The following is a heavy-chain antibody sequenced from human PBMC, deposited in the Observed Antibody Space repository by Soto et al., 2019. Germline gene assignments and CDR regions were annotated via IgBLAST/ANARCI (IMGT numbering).Heavy chain of an antibody. CDR2: MNTNSGHT. V-gene: IGHV1-8*01. CDR3: ARGSIWFGGYGMDV. D-gene: IGHD3-10*01. J-gene: IGHJ6*02. CDR1: GYTFTTYD. Sequence: QVQLVQSGAEVKKPGASVKVSCKASGYTFTTYDINWVRQATGQGLEWMGWMNTNSGHTVYAQKFQGRVTVTRDTSINTAYMELSGLRSEDTAVYYCARGSIWFGGYGMDVWGQGTTVTVSS.